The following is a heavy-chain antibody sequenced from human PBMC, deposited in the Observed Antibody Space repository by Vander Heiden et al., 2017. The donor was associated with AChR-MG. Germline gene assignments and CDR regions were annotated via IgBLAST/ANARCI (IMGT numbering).Heavy chain of an antibody. Sequence: QLQLQESGPGLVKPSETLSLTCTVSGGSISSSSYYWGWIRQPPGKGLEWIGSIYYSGSTYYNPSLKSRVTISVDTSKNQFSLKLSSVTAADTAVYYGARRGDGYNYVILPDYWGQGTLVTVSS. CDR1: GGSISSSSYY. D-gene: IGHD5-12*01. J-gene: IGHJ4*02. V-gene: IGHV4-39*01. CDR2: IYYSGST. CDR3: ARRGDGYNYVILPDY.